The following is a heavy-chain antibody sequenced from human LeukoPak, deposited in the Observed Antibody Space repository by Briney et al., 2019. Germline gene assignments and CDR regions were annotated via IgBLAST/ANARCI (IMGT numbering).Heavy chain of an antibody. J-gene: IGHJ5*02. CDR1: GGSIFSGDYY. V-gene: IGHV4-30-4*01. CDR3: ARGDYNDGAGYLDH. Sequence: PSQTLSLTCTVSGGSIFSGDYYWNWIRQPPGKGLEWIVYIYYNGITYYNPSLESRVTISVDTSKNQFSLKLSSVTAADTAVYYCARGDYNDGAGYLDHWGQGTLVPVSS. CDR2: IYYNGIT. D-gene: IGHD3-22*01.